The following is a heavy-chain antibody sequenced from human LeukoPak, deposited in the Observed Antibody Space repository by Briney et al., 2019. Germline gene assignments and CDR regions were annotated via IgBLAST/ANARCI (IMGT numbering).Heavy chain of an antibody. CDR3: ARKYGAGTIYKPFDY. CDR1: GFSFNIYN. Sequence: GGSLRLSCAASGFSFNIYNMSWVRQAPGKGLEWVANIKQDGSEKYYVDSVKGRFTISRDNAKNSLYLQMNSLRAEDTAVYYCARKYGAGTIYKPFDYWGQGTLVTVSS. D-gene: IGHD6-13*01. V-gene: IGHV3-7*01. CDR2: IKQDGSEK. J-gene: IGHJ4*02.